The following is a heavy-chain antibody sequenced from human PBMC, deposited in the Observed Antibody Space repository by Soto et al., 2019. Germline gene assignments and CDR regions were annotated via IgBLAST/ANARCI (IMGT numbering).Heavy chain of an antibody. D-gene: IGHD3-16*01. J-gene: IGHJ4*02. Sequence: QITLKESGPTLVKPTQTLTLTCTFSGFSLSTSGVGVGWIRQPPGKALEWLALIYWDDDKLYSPSLKSRLTXTXXIATNPVVLTVTNMDPVDTGTYYCAHGQGMGEMRRWGPGTTVTVSS. CDR1: GFSLSTSGVG. CDR2: IYWDDDK. V-gene: IGHV2-5*02. CDR3: AHGQGMGEMRR.